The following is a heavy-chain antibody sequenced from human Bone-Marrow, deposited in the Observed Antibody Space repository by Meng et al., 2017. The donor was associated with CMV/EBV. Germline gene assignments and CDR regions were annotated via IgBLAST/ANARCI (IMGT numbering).Heavy chain of an antibody. Sequence: GESLKISCAASGFTFSSYGMHWVRQAPGKGLEWVSVIYSGGSSTYYADSVKGRFTISRDNSKNTLYLQMNSLRAEDTAVYYCAKDSPLEYYDSSDPGAFDIWGQGTMVTVSS. CDR1: GFTFSSYG. V-gene: IGHV3-23*03. CDR2: IYSGGSST. CDR3: AKDSPLEYYDSSDPGAFDI. J-gene: IGHJ3*02. D-gene: IGHD3-22*01.